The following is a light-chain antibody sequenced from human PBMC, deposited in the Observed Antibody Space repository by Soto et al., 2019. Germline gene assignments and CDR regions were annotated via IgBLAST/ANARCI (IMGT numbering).Light chain of an antibody. CDR3: QQYGSSPWT. Sequence: EIVLAQSPATLSLSRGEGVARSCGASQSVSSTYLAWYQQKSGQAPRLLIYGASSRATGIPDRFSGSGSGTDSTLTISRLEPEDFAVYYCQQYGSSPWTFGQGTKVDIK. J-gene: IGKJ1*01. CDR2: GAS. CDR1: QSVSSTY. V-gene: IGKV3-20*01.